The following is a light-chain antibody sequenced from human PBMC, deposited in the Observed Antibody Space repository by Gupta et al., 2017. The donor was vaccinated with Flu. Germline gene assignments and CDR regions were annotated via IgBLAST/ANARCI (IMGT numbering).Light chain of an antibody. V-gene: IGLV3-21*02. CDR2: DDS. Sequence: SSVLTQPPSVAVAPGQTARITCGGNSVASKSVHWYQQKSGQAPVLVVYDDSDRPSGIPERFSGSNSGNTATLTISRVEAGDEADYYCQVWNSGSDHYVFGSGTQVTVL. CDR3: QVWNSGSDHYV. CDR1: SVASKS. J-gene: IGLJ1*01.